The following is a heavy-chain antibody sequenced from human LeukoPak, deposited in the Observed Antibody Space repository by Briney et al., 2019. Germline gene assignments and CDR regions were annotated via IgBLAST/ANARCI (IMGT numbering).Heavy chain of an antibody. CDR3: PRNTMFPASTSGAYVDY. Sequence: SETLSLTCTVSGGSISSSSYYWGWIRRSPGKGLEWIGSIYYSGSTYNNPSLRSRITISVDTSKNHFSMTLTSVNAADTAVYYRPRNTMFPASTSGAYVDYWGQGTLVTVSS. J-gene: IGHJ4*02. CDR2: IYYSGST. CDR1: GGSISSSSYY. D-gene: IGHD3-10*02. V-gene: IGHV4-39*02.